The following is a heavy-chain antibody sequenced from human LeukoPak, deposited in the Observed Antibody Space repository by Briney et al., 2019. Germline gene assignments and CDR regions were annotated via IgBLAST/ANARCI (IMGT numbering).Heavy chain of an antibody. V-gene: IGHV4-61*02. CDR3: ARASYSSSRPYYYYYMDV. CDR1: GGSISSGSYY. D-gene: IGHD6-13*01. CDR2: IYTSGST. Sequence: SETLSLTCTVAGGSISSGSYYWSWIRQPAGKGLEWIGRIYTSGSTNYNPSLKSRVTISVDTSKNQFSLKLSSVTAADTAVYYCARASYSSSRPYYYYYMDVCGKGTTVTVSS. J-gene: IGHJ6*03.